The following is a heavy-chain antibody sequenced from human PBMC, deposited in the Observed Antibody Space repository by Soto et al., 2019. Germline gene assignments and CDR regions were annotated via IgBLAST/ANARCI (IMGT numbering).Heavy chain of an antibody. CDR3: AREAYSSSSAWFDP. Sequence: SETLSLTCAVSGGSISSGGYSWSWIRQPPGKGLEWIGCIYHSGSTYYNPSLKSRVTISVDRSKNQFSLKLSSVTAADTAVYYCAREAYSSSSAWFDPWGQGTLVTVSS. CDR1: GGSISSGGYS. J-gene: IGHJ5*02. CDR2: IYHSGST. D-gene: IGHD6-6*01. V-gene: IGHV4-30-2*01.